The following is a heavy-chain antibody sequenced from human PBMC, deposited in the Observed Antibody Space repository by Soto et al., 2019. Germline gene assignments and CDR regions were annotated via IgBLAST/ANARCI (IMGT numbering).Heavy chain of an antibody. Sequence: QVQLVESGGGVVQPGRSLRLSCVASGFTFSSYGMHWVRQAPGKGLEWVAVISYDGSNKYYADSVKGRFTISRDNSKNTLYLQMNSLRAEDTAVYYCAHDSSSWYYFDYWGPGTLVTVSS. CDR1: GFTFSSYG. D-gene: IGHD6-13*01. CDR2: ISYDGSNK. CDR3: AHDSSSWYYFDY. J-gene: IGHJ4*02. V-gene: IGHV3-30*03.